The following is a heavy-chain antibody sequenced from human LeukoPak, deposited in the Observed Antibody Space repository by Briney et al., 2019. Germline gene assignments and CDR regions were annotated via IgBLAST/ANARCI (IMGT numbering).Heavy chain of an antibody. Sequence: GRSLRLSCAASGFTFSSYGMHWVRQAPGKGLEWVAVISYSGSNKYYADSVKGRFTISRDNSKNTLYLQMNSLRAEDTAVYYCAKSRGCSSTSCLVDYWGQGTLVTVSS. V-gene: IGHV3-30*18. CDR1: GFTFSSYG. J-gene: IGHJ4*02. CDR2: ISYSGSNK. D-gene: IGHD2-2*01. CDR3: AKSRGCSSTSCLVDY.